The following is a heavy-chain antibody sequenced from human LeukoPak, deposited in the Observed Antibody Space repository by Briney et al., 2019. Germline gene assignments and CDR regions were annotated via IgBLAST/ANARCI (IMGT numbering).Heavy chain of an antibody. V-gene: IGHV3-23*01. Sequence: GGSLRLSCAASGFTFSSYAMSWVRQAPGEGLEWVSAISGSGGSTYYADSVKGRFTISRDNSKNTLYLQMNSLRAEDTAVYYCARGVGGTMIVVAHYWGQGTLVTVSS. D-gene: IGHD3-22*01. CDR1: GFTFSSYA. J-gene: IGHJ4*02. CDR3: ARGVGGTMIVVAHY. CDR2: ISGSGGST.